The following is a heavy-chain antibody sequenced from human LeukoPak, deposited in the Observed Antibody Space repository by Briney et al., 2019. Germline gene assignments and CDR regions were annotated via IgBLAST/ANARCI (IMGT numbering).Heavy chain of an antibody. V-gene: IGHV4-4*07. CDR3: ARMTAGGLHWGYLDK. CDR2: MYISGST. CDR1: GDSISRYY. J-gene: IGHJ4*02. Sequence: SETLSLTCSVSGDSISRYYWSWIRQPPGKEMEGIGHMYISGSTSYNPYLRSRVTMSLDTSKRQFSLRLASVTAADTAVYYCARMTAGGLHWGYLDKWGLGTLVAVSS. D-gene: IGHD7-27*01.